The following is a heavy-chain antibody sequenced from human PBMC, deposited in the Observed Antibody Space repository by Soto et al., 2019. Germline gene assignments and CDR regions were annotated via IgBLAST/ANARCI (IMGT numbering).Heavy chain of an antibody. Sequence: QVQLQESGPGLVKPSGTLSLTCAVSGGSISSSNWWSWVREPPGKGLEWIGEIYHSGSTNYNPSHKSRVTISVDKSKTQFSLKLSSVTAADTAVYYCARDPGGDTTGMGPVFDYWGQGTLVTVSS. CDR3: ARDPGGDTTGMGPVFDY. V-gene: IGHV4-4*02. CDR1: GGSISSSNW. CDR2: IYHSGST. D-gene: IGHD3-16*01. J-gene: IGHJ4*02.